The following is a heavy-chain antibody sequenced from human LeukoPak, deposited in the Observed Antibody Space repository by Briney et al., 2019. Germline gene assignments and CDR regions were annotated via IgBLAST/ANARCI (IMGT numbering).Heavy chain of an antibody. CDR2: IYHSGST. CDR3: ARAELIGDALDI. CDR1: GYSISSGYY. V-gene: IGHV4-38-2*02. D-gene: IGHD2-21*01. Sequence: SETLSLTCTVSGYSISSGYYWGWIRQPPGKGLEWIGSIYHSGSTYYNPSLKSRVTISVDTSKNQFSLKLSSVTAADTAVYYCARAELIGDALDIWGQGTMVTVSS. J-gene: IGHJ3*02.